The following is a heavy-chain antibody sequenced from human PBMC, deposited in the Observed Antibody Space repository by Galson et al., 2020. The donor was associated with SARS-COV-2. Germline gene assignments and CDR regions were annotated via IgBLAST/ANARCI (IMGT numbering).Heavy chain of an antibody. CDR1: GFTFSTYA. D-gene: IGHD6-19*01. V-gene: IGHV3-23*01. J-gene: IGHJ5*02. Sequence: GGSLRLSCAASGFTFSTYAMGRVRQAPGEGLDWVSSISGSGRITYYAHSVRGRFIISRDNSNNALFLQMNSLRVEDTAVYYCAKVPTGVSAKAGTWFDPWGQGTLVTVSS. CDR3: AKVPTGVSAKAGTWFDP. CDR2: ISGSGRIT.